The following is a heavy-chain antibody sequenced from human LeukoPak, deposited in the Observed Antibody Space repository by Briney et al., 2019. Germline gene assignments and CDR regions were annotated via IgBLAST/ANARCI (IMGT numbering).Heavy chain of an antibody. CDR3: ARDFRGYSYGHEWFDP. D-gene: IGHD5-18*01. CDR1: GGSISSYY. V-gene: IGHV4-59*01. J-gene: IGHJ5*02. Sequence: SETLSLTCTVSGGSISSYYWSWVRQPPGKGLEWIGYIYYSGSTNYNPSLKSRVTISVDTPKNQFSLKLSSVTAADTAVYYCARDFRGYSYGHEWFDPWGQGTLVTVSS. CDR2: IYYSGST.